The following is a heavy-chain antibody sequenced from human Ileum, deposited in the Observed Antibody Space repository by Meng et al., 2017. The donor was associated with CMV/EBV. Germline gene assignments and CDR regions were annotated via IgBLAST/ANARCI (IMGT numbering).Heavy chain of an antibody. CDR3: AGGAITGTTEVPFDY. V-gene: IGHV4-61*02. D-gene: IGHD1-20*01. Sequence: QVQLQESGPGLVKPSQTLSLTCTVSGGSISSGSYYWSWIRQSAGKGLEWIGRIYTSESTNYNPSLKSRVTISVDTSKNQFSLKLSSVTATDTAVYYCAGGAITGTTEVPFDYWGQGTLVTVSS. CDR2: IYTSEST. J-gene: IGHJ4*02. CDR1: GGSISSGSYY.